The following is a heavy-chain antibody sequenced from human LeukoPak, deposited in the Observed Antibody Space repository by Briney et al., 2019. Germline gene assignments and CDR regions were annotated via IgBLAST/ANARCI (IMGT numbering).Heavy chain of an antibody. V-gene: IGHV3-53*01. CDR1: GFTVSSNY. Sequence: GGSLRLSCAASGFTVSSNYMSWVRQAPGKGLEWVSVIYSGGSTYYADSVKGRFTISRDNSKNTLYLQMNSLRAEDTAVYYCAKDQGISGSEASDIWGQGTMVTVSS. CDR2: IYSGGST. D-gene: IGHD2-15*01. J-gene: IGHJ3*02. CDR3: AKDQGISGSEASDI.